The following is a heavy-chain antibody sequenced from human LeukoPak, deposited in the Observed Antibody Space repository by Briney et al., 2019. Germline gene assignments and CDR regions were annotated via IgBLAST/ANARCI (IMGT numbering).Heavy chain of an antibody. Sequence: SETLSLTCTVSGYSISSGDYWGWIRQPPGEGLEWIGSIYHSGRTYYNPSLKSRVTISVDTSKNQFSLKLSSVTAADTAVYFCARGPYSYDSSGAFDIWGQGTMVTVSS. CDR3: ARGPYSYDSSGAFDI. CDR1: GYSISSGDY. J-gene: IGHJ3*02. V-gene: IGHV4-38-2*02. D-gene: IGHD3-22*01. CDR2: IYHSGRT.